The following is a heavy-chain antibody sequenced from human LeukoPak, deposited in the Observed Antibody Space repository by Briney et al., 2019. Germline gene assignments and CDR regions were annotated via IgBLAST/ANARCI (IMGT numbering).Heavy chain of an antibody. J-gene: IGHJ1*01. Sequence: GASVKVSCKASGYTFTSYAINWVRQAPGQGLEWMGGINTNTGNPTYAQGFTGRFVFSLDTSVSTAYLQISSLKAEDTAVYYCAREIAAAPQYFQHWGQGTLVTVSS. CDR2: INTNTGNP. CDR3: AREIAAAPQYFQH. V-gene: IGHV7-4-1*02. D-gene: IGHD6-13*01. CDR1: GYTFTSYA.